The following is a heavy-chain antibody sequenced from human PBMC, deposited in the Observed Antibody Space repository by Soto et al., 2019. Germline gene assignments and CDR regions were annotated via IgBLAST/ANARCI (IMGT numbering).Heavy chain of an antibody. V-gene: IGHV1-69*01. CDR3: ARVFPDGWVEPGVVRGYLDT. J-gene: IGHJ4*02. D-gene: IGHD3-3*01. Sequence: QVQLVQSGAEVKEPGSAVKVSCKAPADSFSSYGISWVRQAPGQGLEWMGGIIPIFGTTNYAEKFQGRVTIPADESTNTAYMEFSSLRSEDTALYYCARVFPDGWVEPGVVRGYLDTWGRGTLVTVSS. CDR2: IIPIFGTT. CDR1: ADSFSSYG.